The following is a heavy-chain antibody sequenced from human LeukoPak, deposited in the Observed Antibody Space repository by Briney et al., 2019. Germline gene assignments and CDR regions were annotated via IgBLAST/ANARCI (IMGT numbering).Heavy chain of an antibody. V-gene: IGHV1-2*02. Sequence: ASVKVSCKASGYTFTYYYIHWVRQAPGQGLEWMGWINPNSGGTNYAQKFQGRVTMTRDTSISTAYMELSRLRSDDTAVYYCSRDRIVVLPAARHAFDIWGQGTTVTVSS. D-gene: IGHD2-2*01. CDR3: SRDRIVVLPAARHAFDI. J-gene: IGHJ3*02. CDR1: GYTFTYYY. CDR2: INPNSGGT.